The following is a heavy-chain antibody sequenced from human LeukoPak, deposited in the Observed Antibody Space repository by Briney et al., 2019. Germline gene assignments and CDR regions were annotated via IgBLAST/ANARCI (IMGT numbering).Heavy chain of an antibody. CDR3: ARQGALVKGIDY. CDR2: INPNSGVT. CDR1: GYIFTDYY. D-gene: IGHD6-13*01. J-gene: IGHJ4*02. Sequence: GASVKVSCKASGYIFTDYYMHWVRQAPGRGLEWMGWINPNSGVTNYAQKFQGRVTMTRDTSISTVYMELSRLRSDDTAVYYCARQGALVKGIDYWGQGTLVTVSS. V-gene: IGHV1-2*02.